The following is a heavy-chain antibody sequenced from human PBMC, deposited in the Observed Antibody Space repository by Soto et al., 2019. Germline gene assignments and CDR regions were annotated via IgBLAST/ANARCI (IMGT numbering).Heavy chain of an antibody. CDR1: GFTFSDYY. Sequence: GGSLRLSCAGSGFTFSDYYMTWIRQAPGKGLEWVSYINTLSSAIYYADSVKGRFTISRDNAKKSLYLQMNSLRAEDTAVYYCARRLQWQLRPLDSWGRGTLVTVSS. CDR3: ARRLQWQLRPLDS. V-gene: IGHV3-11*01. D-gene: IGHD6-19*01. J-gene: IGHJ4*02. CDR2: INTLSSAI.